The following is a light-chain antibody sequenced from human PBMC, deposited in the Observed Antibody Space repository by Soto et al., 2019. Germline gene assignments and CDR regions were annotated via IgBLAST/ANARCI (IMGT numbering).Light chain of an antibody. V-gene: IGKV3-20*01. CDR2: GTS. Sequence: EIVVTQSPATPSLSPGERATLSCRASQSVSSSYLAWYQQKPGQAPRLLISGTSSRATGIPDRFSGGGSGTNFALTISRLEPEDFAVYFCQQYGSSPLTFGGGTKVEIK. CDR3: QQYGSSPLT. CDR1: QSVSSSY. J-gene: IGKJ4*01.